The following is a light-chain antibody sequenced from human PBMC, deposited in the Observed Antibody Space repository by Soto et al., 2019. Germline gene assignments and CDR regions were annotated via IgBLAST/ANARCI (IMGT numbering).Light chain of an antibody. Sequence: IPWSKSPASLAGSLGDRITKTCRASQGISSYLAWYQQKPGKAPKLLIYAASSLQSGVPSRFSGSGSGTDFTLTISSLQPEDFATYYCQQSYSTPLTFGGGTKVDIK. J-gene: IGKJ4*01. CDR2: AAS. CDR3: QQSYSTPLT. V-gene: IGKV1-39*01. CDR1: QGISSY.